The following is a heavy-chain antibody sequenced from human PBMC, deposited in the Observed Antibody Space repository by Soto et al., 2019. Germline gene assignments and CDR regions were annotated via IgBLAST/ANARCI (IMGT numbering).Heavy chain of an antibody. CDR1: GFTFTSYA. D-gene: IGHD6-25*01. V-gene: IGHV3-23*01. J-gene: IGHJ4*02. CDR2: ITGSGDTT. Sequence: EVQLLESGGGLVQPGGSLRLSCAASGFTFTSYAMSWVRQAPGKGLEWVSTITGSGDTTYYADSVKGRFTISRDNSKNTLFLQMNGLRADDTAVYYCVTYIAATLHSLQCWGQGTLVTVSS. CDR3: VTYIAATLHSLQC.